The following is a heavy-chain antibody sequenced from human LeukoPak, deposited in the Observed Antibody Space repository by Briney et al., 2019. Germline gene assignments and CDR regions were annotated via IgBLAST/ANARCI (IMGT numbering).Heavy chain of an antibody. CDR1: GGSIGGSSYY. D-gene: IGHD6-19*01. CDR3: AKEAVAGTLYYYYMDV. CDR2: IYYSGST. J-gene: IGHJ6*03. Sequence: SETLSLTCTVSGGSIGGSSYYWGWIRQPPGKGLEWIGSIYYSGSTYYNPSLKSRVTISVDKSKNQFSLKLSSVTAADTAVYYCAKEAVAGTLYYYYMDVWGKGTTVTISS. V-gene: IGHV4-39*07.